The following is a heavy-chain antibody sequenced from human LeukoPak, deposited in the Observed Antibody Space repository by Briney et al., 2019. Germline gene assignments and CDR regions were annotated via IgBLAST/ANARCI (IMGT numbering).Heavy chain of an antibody. CDR3: ARDRLGGEYQLLSNWFDP. V-gene: IGHV4-4*07. D-gene: IGHD2-2*01. J-gene: IGHJ5*02. Sequence: SETLSLTCTVSGGSISSYYWSWVRQPAGEGLECIGRIYTSGSTNYNPSLKSRVTMSVDTSKNQFSLKLSSVTAADTAVYYCARDRLGGEYQLLSNWFDPWGQGTLVTVSS. CDR1: GGSISSYY. CDR2: IYTSGST.